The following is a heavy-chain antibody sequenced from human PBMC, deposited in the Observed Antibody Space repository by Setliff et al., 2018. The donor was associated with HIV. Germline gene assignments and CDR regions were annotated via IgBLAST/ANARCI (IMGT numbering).Heavy chain of an antibody. Sequence: PGGSLRLSCAASGFTFSDYWMTWVRQPPGGGLEWVASIKEDGSEKYSLDSVKGRFTISRDNAKNSLYLQMNSLRGEDTAVYFCARGYYGSDLQNGMDVWGQGTTVTVSS. CDR2: IKEDGSEK. V-gene: IGHV3-7*01. J-gene: IGHJ6*02. CDR3: ARGYYGSDLQNGMDV. CDR1: GFTFSDYW. D-gene: IGHD3-10*01.